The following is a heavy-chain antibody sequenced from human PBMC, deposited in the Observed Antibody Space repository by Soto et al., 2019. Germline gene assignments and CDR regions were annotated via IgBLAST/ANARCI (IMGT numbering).Heavy chain of an antibody. V-gene: IGHV3-74*01. D-gene: IGHD4-4*01. CDR2: ASPDGTST. J-gene: IGHJ6*02. Sequence: GGSLRLSCAASGFTFSSFWMHWVRQAPGKGLEWVSRASPDGTSTSYADSVKGRFTISRDNSKNPLYLQMNSLRAEDTAVYFCAKVRSNLYYYYGMDVWGQGTTVTVSS. CDR3: AKVRSNLYYYYGMDV. CDR1: GFTFSSFW.